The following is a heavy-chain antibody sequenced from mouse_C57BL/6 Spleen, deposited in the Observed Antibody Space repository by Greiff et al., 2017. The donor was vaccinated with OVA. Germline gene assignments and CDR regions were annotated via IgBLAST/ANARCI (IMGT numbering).Heavy chain of an antibody. CDR1: GFSLTSYG. CDR2: IWSGGST. Sequence: VKLKESGPGLVQPSQSLSITCTVSGFSLTSYGVHWVRQSPGKGLEWLGVIWSGGSTDYNAAFISRLSISKDNSKSQVFFKMNSLQADDTAIYYCARIYDYDDYYAMDYWGQGTSVTVSS. J-gene: IGHJ4*01. V-gene: IGHV2-2*01. D-gene: IGHD2-4*01. CDR3: ARIYDYDDYYAMDY.